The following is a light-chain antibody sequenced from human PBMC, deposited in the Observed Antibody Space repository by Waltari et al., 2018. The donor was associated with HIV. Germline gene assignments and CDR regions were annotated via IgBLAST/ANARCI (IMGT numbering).Light chain of an antibody. V-gene: IGLV2-23*02. CDR2: EVL. CDR1: RSDLGSYKL. Sequence: QSALTQPAPVSGPPGQQITISCTGTRSDLGSYKLVSWYQQHPGRAPKLLIYEVLKRPSGVSNRFSGSKSGSTASLTISGLQAEDEADYYCSSYAGRNIWLFGGGTKLTV. CDR3: SSYAGRNIWL. J-gene: IGLJ3*02.